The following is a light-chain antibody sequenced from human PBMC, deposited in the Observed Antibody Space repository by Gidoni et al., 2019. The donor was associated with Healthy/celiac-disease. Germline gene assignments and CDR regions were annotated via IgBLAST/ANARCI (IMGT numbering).Light chain of an antibody. J-gene: IGKJ4*02. CDR2: GAS. CDR3: QQYNNWLT. Sequence: EIVMTQSPATLSVSPGERATLSCRASQSVSSNLAWYQQKPGQAPRPLIYGASTRATCIPARFSGSGSGTEFTLTISSLQSEDFAVYYCQQYNNWLTFGGGTKVEIK. CDR1: QSVSSN. V-gene: IGKV3-15*01.